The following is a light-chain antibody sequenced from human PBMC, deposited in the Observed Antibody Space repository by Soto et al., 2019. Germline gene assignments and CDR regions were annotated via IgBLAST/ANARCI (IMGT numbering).Light chain of an antibody. CDR3: MQALQTTIT. CDR1: QSLLHSNGYNY. CDR2: LGS. Sequence: DIAMTQSPLSLPVTPGEPASISCRSSQSLLHSNGYNYLDWYLQKPGQSPQLLIYLGSNRASGVPDRFSGSGSGTDFTLKISRVEAEDVGVYYCMQALQTTITFGQGTRLENK. J-gene: IGKJ5*01. V-gene: IGKV2-28*01.